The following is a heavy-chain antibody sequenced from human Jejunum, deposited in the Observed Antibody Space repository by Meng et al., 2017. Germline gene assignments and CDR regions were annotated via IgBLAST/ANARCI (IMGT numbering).Heavy chain of an antibody. V-gene: IGHV3-15*01. Sequence: GGSLRLSCAVSGFTFINSWMSWVRQAPGKGLEWVGLFKSYTYGGTTDYAAPVKGRFTISTDPSEKTLYLQMNSLKTEDTAVYYCVTDVPGGTYPFDYWGQGTLVTVSS. CDR1: GFTFINSW. D-gene: IGHD1-26*01. CDR2: FKSYTYGGTT. CDR3: VTDVPGGTYPFDY. J-gene: IGHJ4*02.